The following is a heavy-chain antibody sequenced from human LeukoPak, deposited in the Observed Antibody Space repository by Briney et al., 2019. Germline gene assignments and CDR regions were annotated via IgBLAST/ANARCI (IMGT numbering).Heavy chain of an antibody. CDR1: GFTFSSYS. CDR3: AKGGLQLWACGY. V-gene: IGHV3-48*01. CDR2: IKSSSSTK. D-gene: IGHD5-18*01. J-gene: IGHJ4*02. Sequence: GGSLRLSCAASGFTFSSYSMNWVRQAPGKGLEWVSYIKSSSSTKYYADSVKGRFTISRDNAKNSLYLQMNSLRAEDTAVYYCAKGGLQLWACGYWGQGTLVTVSS.